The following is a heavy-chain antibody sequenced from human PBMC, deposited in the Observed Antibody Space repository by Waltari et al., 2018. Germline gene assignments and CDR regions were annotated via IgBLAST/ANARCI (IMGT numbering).Heavy chain of an antibody. Sequence: HVQLQESGPGLVKPSDTLSLTCTVSGDSINSYYWNWIRQPPGKGPEWIGYIYYSGSANYNPSLKSRVTIALDTSNNQFSLKLNSVTAADTAVYYCASGVATIYFDSWGQGTLVTVSS. J-gene: IGHJ4*02. CDR2: IYYSGSA. V-gene: IGHV4-59*07. CDR3: ASGVATIYFDS. D-gene: IGHD5-12*01. CDR1: GDSINSYY.